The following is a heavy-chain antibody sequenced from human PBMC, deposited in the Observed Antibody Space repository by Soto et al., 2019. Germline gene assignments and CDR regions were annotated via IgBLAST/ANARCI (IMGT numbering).Heavy chain of an antibody. J-gene: IGHJ6*02. V-gene: IGHV3-30*18. Sequence: QVQLVESGGGVVQPGRSLRLSCAASGFTFSSYGMHWVRQAPGKGLEWVAVITYDGSNKYYADSVKGRFTISRDNSKNPLYMQRNSLRADHSAVYYCAKDSRLVVVPAAPGDYYYYYGMDVWGQGTTVTVSS. D-gene: IGHD2-2*01. CDR2: ITYDGSNK. CDR3: AKDSRLVVVPAAPGDYYYYYGMDV. CDR1: GFTFSSYG.